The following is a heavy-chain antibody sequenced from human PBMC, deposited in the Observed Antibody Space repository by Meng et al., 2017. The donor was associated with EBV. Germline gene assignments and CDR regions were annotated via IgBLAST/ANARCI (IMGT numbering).Heavy chain of an antibody. D-gene: IGHD6-13*01. V-gene: IGHV1-69*06. CDR2: IIPIFGTA. CDR1: GGTFSSYA. J-gene: IGHJ4*02. CDR3: ARAEIAAAGRLDY. Sequence: QVQLVQPGAEVKKPGSSVKVSCKGSGGTFSSYAISWVRQAHGQGLEWMGGIIPIFGTANYAQKFQGRVTITADKSTSTAYMELSSLRSEDTAVYYCARAEIAAAGRLDYWGQGTLVTVSS.